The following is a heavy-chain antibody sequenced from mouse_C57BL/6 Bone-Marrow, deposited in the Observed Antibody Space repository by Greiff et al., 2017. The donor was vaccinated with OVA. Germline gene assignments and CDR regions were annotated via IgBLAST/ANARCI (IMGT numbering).Heavy chain of an antibody. CDR2: INPNNGGS. CDR3: ARYWDEEYYCDY. J-gene: IGHJ2*01. CDR1: GYTFTDYY. D-gene: IGHD4-1*01. V-gene: IGHV1-26*01. Sequence: EVQLQQSGPELVKPGASVKISCKASGYTFTDYYMNWVKQSHGKSLEWIGDINPNNGGSSYNQKFKGKATLTVDKSSSTAYMELRSLTSEDSAVYYCARYWDEEYYCDYWGQGTTLTVSS.